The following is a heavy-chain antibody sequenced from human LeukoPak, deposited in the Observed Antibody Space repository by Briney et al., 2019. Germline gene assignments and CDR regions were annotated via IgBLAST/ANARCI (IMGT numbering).Heavy chain of an antibody. CDR1: GFTFSSYG. J-gene: IGHJ6*03. CDR2: IRFDGSNK. D-gene: IGHD6-13*01. CDR3: AAAAGTGPYYYYYMDV. Sequence: PGGSLRPSCAASGFTFSSYGMHWVRQAPGKGLEWVAFIRFDGSNKYYGDSVKGRFTISRDNSKNTLYLQMNSLTFEDTAVYYCAAAAGTGPYYYYYMDVWGKGTTVTISS. V-gene: IGHV3-30*02.